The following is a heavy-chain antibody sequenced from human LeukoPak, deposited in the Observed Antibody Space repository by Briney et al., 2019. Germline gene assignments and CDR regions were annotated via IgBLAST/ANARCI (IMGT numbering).Heavy chain of an antibody. V-gene: IGHV3-23*01. Sequence: PGGSLRLSCAASGFTFSSYAMSWVRQAPGKGLEWVSAISSRGGSTYYADSVKGRFTISRDNSKNTLYLQMNSLRAEDTAVYYCAKGTIFGVVTLSYFDYWGQGTLVTVSS. D-gene: IGHD3-3*01. CDR1: GFTFSSYA. CDR3: AKGTIFGVVTLSYFDY. CDR2: ISSRGGST. J-gene: IGHJ4*02.